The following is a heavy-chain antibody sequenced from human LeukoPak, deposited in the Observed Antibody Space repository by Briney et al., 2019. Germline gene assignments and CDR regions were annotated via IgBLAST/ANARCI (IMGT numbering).Heavy chain of an antibody. J-gene: IGHJ4*02. CDR2: ISAYNGNT. V-gene: IGHV1-18*01. D-gene: IGHD3-16*02. CDR3: ARDSGVFDAGLNY. Sequence: ASVKVSCKASGGTFSGFSISWVRQAPGQGLEWMGWISAYNGNTNYAQKLQGRVTMTTDTSTSTAYMELRSLRSDDTAVYYCARDSGVFDAGLNYWGQGTLVTVSS. CDR1: GGTFSGFS.